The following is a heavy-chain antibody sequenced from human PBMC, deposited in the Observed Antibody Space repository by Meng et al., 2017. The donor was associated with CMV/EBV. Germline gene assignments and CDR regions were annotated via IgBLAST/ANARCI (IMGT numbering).Heavy chain of an antibody. J-gene: IGHJ4*02. CDR2: IIPILGIA. V-gene: IGHV1-69*04. CDR1: GGTFSSYA. D-gene: IGHD6-13*01. Sequence: SVKVSCKASGGTFSSYAISWVRQAPGQGLEWMGRIIPILGIANYAQKFQGRVTITADKSTSTAYMELSSLRSEDTAVYYCARTRGGYSSSWYLDYWGQGTLVTVSS. CDR3: ARTRGGYSSSWYLDY.